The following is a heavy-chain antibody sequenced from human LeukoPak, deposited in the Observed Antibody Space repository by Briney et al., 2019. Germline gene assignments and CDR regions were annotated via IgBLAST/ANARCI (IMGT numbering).Heavy chain of an antibody. V-gene: IGHV1-58*01. Sequence: ASVKVSCKASGFTFTSSAVQWVRQVRGQRLEWIGWIVVGSGNTNYAQKFQERVTITRDMSTSTAYMELSSLRSEDTAVYYCAADQYYYGSGNQYYYYYGMDVWGQGTTVTVSS. D-gene: IGHD3-10*01. CDR3: AADQYYYGSGNQYYYYYGMDV. J-gene: IGHJ6*02. CDR1: GFTFTSSA. CDR2: IVVGSGNT.